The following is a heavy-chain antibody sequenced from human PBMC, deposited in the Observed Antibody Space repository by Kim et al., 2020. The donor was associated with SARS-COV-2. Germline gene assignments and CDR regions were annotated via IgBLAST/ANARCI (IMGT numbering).Heavy chain of an antibody. CDR3: AKSGIVGATAYFDY. CDR2: ISWNSGSI. Sequence: GGSLRLSCAASGFTFGDYAMHWVRQAPGKGLEWVSGISWNSGSIGYADSVKGRFTISRDNAKNSLYLQMNSLRAEDTALYYCAKSGIVGATAYFDYWGQGTLVTVSS. D-gene: IGHD1-26*01. CDR1: GFTFGDYA. V-gene: IGHV3-9*01. J-gene: IGHJ4*02.